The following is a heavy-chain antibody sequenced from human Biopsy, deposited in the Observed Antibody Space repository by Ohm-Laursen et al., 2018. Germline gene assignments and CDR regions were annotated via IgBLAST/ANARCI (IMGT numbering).Heavy chain of an antibody. V-gene: IGHV1-18*01. J-gene: IGHJ3*02. D-gene: IGHD2-2*01. Sequence: AASVKVSCKASGYTFSSYGINWVRQAPGQGLEWLGWISTYNGNTNYAQNLQGRVTMTTDTSTSTAYMELRSLRSDDTAVYYCARGGTLVVVPTAVLHSFDIWGQGTMVTVSS. CDR1: GYTFSSYG. CDR2: ISTYNGNT. CDR3: ARGGTLVVVPTAVLHSFDI.